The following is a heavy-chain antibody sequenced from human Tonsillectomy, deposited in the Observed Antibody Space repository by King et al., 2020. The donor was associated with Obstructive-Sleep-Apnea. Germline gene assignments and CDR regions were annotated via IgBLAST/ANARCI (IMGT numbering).Heavy chain of an antibody. V-gene: IGHV3-30-3*01. Sequence: VQLVESGGGVVQPGRSRRLSCAASGFTFSSYAMHWVRQAPGKGLEWVAVISYDGSNKYYADSVKGRFTISRDNSKNTLYLQMNSLRAEDTAVYYCARDPGYSYGYDYWGQGTLVTVSS. CDR2: ISYDGSNK. D-gene: IGHD5-18*01. CDR1: GFTFSSYA. J-gene: IGHJ4*02. CDR3: ARDPGYSYGYDY.